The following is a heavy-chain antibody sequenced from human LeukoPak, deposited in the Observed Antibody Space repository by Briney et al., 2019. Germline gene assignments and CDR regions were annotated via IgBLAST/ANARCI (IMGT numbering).Heavy chain of an antibody. V-gene: IGHV3-48*03. Sequence: PGGSLRLSCAASGFTFNSYEMNWVRQAPGKGLEWISYINHSGGSIFYADSVKGRFTISRDNAKNSLYLQMNSLRAEDTAVYYCARTHRSGWCYLDQWGQGTLVSVSS. J-gene: IGHJ4*02. CDR2: INHSGGSI. CDR1: GFTFNSYE. D-gene: IGHD6-19*01. CDR3: ARTHRSGWCYLDQ.